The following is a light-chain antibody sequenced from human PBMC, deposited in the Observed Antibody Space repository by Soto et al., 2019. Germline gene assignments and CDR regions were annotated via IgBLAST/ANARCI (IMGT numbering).Light chain of an antibody. CDR3: AAWDDSLRGVV. Sequence: QSVLTQPPSASGAPGQRVTLSCVGGSSNVGFNAVNWYQQIPGAAPKLLMHGNSQRPSGVPDRFSGSKSGTSASLAIIGLRTEDEAYYYCAAWDDSLRGVVFGGGTKLTVL. J-gene: IGLJ3*02. V-gene: IGLV1-47*02. CDR2: GNS. CDR1: SSNVGFNA.